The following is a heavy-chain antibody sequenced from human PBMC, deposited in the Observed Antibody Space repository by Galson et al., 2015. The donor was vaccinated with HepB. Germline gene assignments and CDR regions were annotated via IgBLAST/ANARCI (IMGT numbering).Heavy chain of an antibody. J-gene: IGHJ4*02. D-gene: IGHD2-2*01. CDR2: ISASGSST. Sequence: SPRLSCAASGFTFSSYVMSWVRQAPGKGLEWVSSISASGSSTYYADSVKGRITISRDNSKNTLHLQMNSLRVADTATYFCAKGIVVVPAALDSWGQGTLVTVAS. V-gene: IGHV3-23*01. CDR3: AKGIVVVPAALDS. CDR1: GFTFSSYV.